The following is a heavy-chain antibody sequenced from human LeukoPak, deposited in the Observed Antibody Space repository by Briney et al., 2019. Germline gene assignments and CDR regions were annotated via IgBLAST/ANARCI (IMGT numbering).Heavy chain of an antibody. CDR3: ARDRPNYDFWSGYLDYGMDV. Sequence: GGSLRLSCAASGFTFSSYAMHWVRQAPGKGLEWVAHIKQDGSEKYYVDSVKGRFTISRDNAKNSLYLQMNSLRAEDTAVYYCARDRPNYDFWSGYLDYGMDVWGQGTTVTVSS. D-gene: IGHD3-3*01. CDR2: IKQDGSEK. CDR1: GFTFSSYA. J-gene: IGHJ6*02. V-gene: IGHV3-7*01.